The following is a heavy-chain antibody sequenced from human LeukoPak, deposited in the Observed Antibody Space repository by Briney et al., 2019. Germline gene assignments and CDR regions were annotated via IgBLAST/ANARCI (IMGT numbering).Heavy chain of an antibody. CDR3: AGHHPRNTVDF. Sequence: LGTLSLTRTVSGGSISSYYWRWVRRPPGEGLGWIAYISDIGSINYNPSLKSRVTISLDTSKNQFSLKLSSVTAADTAVYYCAGHHPRNTVDFWGQGTLVTVSS. V-gene: IGHV4-59*08. CDR2: ISDIGSI. D-gene: IGHD2-8*02. CDR1: GGSISSYY. J-gene: IGHJ4*02.